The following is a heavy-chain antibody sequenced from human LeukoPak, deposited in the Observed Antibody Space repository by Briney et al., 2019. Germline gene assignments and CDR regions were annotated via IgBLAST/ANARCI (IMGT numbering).Heavy chain of an antibody. J-gene: IGHJ4*02. CDR2: IIPIPGMA. CDR3: ARAVVVARGLMAYFDY. V-gene: IGHV1-69*04. D-gene: IGHD3-10*01. CDR1: GGTXSFYA. Sequence: ASVTVSCKASGGTXSFYAINWVRQAPGQGLEWMGRIIPIPGMANYAQKFQGRVTITADSSTSTAYMEVSSLRSEDTAVYYCARAVVVARGLMAYFDYWGQGTLVTVSS.